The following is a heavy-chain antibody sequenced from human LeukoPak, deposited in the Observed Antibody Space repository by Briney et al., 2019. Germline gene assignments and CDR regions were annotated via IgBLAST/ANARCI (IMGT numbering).Heavy chain of an antibody. D-gene: IGHD1-26*01. CDR3: ARDRGVGATPVFDY. Sequence: ASVKVSCKASGYTFSRYHIHWVRQAAGQGLEWMGIINPSGGSASYAQKFQGRVTMTRDTSTSTVYMELSSLRSEDTAVYYCARDRGVGATPVFDYWGQGTLVTVSS. CDR1: GYTFSRYH. V-gene: IGHV1-46*01. J-gene: IGHJ4*02. CDR2: INPSGGSA.